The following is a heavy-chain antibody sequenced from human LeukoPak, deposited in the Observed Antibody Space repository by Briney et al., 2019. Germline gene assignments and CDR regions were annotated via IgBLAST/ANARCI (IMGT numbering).Heavy chain of an antibody. CDR2: ISSSSSYI. V-gene: IGHV3-21*01. D-gene: IGHD4-17*01. Sequence: KSGGSLRLSCAASGFTFSSHWMDWVRQAPGKGLEWVSSISSSSSYIYYADSVKGRFTISRDNAKNSLYLQMNSLRAEDTAVYYCASDRYGDFYWYFDLWGRGTLVTVSS. CDR1: GFTFSSHW. J-gene: IGHJ2*01. CDR3: ASDRYGDFYWYFDL.